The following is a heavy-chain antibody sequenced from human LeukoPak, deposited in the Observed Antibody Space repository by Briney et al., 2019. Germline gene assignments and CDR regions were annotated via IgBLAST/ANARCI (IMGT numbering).Heavy chain of an antibody. CDR2: IHYSGTT. CDR1: GGSISSNSYF. Sequence: SETLSLTCTVSGGSISSNSYFWGWVRQSPGKGLVWIGNIHYSGTTYYHPSLKSRVKISVDTSKNQFSLNLSSVTAADTAVYYCARSPGYRTPSGWFDPWGQGTLVTVSS. D-gene: IGHD1-1*01. V-gene: IGHV4-39*01. J-gene: IGHJ5*02. CDR3: ARSPGYRTPSGWFDP.